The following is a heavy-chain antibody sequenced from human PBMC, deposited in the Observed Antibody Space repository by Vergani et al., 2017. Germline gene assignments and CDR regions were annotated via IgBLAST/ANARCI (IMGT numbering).Heavy chain of an antibody. J-gene: IGHJ3*02. D-gene: IGHD2-15*01. V-gene: IGHV1-69*01. CDR1: GGTFSSYA. CDR3: ARESVYCSGGSCARLEPLNAFDI. CDR2: IIPIFGTA. Sequence: QVQLVQSGAEVKKPGSSVKVSCKASGGTFSSYAISWVRQAPGQGLEWMGGIIPIFGTANYAQKFQGRVTITADESTSTAYMELSSLRSEDTAVYYCARESVYCSGGSCARLEPLNAFDIWGQGTMVTVSS.